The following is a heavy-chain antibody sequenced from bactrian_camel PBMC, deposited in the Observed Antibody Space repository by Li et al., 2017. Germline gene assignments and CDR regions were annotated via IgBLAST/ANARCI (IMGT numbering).Heavy chain of an antibody. V-gene: IGHV3S40*01. J-gene: IGHJ4*01. CDR1: GFTFSTYA. CDR2: IYVLGGSA. Sequence: VQLVESGGGLVQPGGSLRLSCAASGFTFSTYAMSWVRQAPGKGLEAVASIYVLGGSAYYSDSVKGRFTISEERDTHTYFLQMDNLRPDDSAMYYCAAATTWNMGWLQPDEYAYWGQGTQVTVS. D-gene: IGHD3*01. CDR3: AAATTWNMGWLQPDEYAY.